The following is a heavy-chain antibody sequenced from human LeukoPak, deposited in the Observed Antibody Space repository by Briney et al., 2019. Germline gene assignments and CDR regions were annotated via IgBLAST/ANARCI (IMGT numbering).Heavy chain of an antibody. D-gene: IGHD3-22*01. Sequence: SVKVSCTASGGTFSSYAISWVRQAPGQGLEWMGGIIPIFGTANYAQKFQGRVTITADESTSTAYMELSSLRSEDTAVYYCARDGHYDSSGYGDAFDIWGQGTMVTVSS. CDR3: ARDGHYDSSGYGDAFDI. J-gene: IGHJ3*02. CDR1: GGTFSSYA. V-gene: IGHV1-69*13. CDR2: IIPIFGTA.